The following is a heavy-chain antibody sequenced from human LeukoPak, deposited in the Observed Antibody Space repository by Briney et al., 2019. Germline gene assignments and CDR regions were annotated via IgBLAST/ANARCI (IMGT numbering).Heavy chain of an antibody. J-gene: IGHJ4*02. CDR1: GFSLSTSGVG. CDR2: IYWSDDK. Sequence: GSGPSLVNPTQTLTLTCTFSGFSLSTSGVGVGWIRQPPGKALQWLALIYWSDDKLYSPSLKSRLTITKDTSKNQVVLTMTNMDPVDTATYYCAHKTTPFNYWGQGTLVTVSS. D-gene: IGHD4-17*01. V-gene: IGHV2-5*01. CDR3: AHKTTPFNY.